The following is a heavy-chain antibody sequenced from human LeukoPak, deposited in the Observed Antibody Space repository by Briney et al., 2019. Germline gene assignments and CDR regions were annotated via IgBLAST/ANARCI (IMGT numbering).Heavy chain of an antibody. CDR1: GGSFSGYY. CDR2: INHSGST. J-gene: IGHJ4*02. V-gene: IGHV4-34*01. D-gene: IGHD1-14*01. Sequence: SETLSLTCAVSGGSFSGYYWSWIRQPPGKGLEWIGEINHSGSTNYNPSLKSRVTISVDTSKNQFSLKLSSVTAADTAVYSRASRLGKTRVNDYWGQGTLVTVSS. CDR3: ASRLGKTRVNDY.